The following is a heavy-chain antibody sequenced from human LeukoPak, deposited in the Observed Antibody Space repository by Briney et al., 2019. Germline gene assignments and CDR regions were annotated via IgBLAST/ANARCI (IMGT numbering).Heavy chain of an antibody. Sequence: GGSLRLSCAASEFSFSSYWMSWVRQAPGKGLEWVANIKPDGSEKNYVDSVKGRFTISRDNAKNSLYLQMNSLRAEDTAVYYCARVGGELLPLDRWGLGTLVTVSS. CDR3: ARVGGELLPLDR. CDR1: EFSFSSYW. CDR2: IKPDGSEK. D-gene: IGHD1-7*01. J-gene: IGHJ4*02. V-gene: IGHV3-7*01.